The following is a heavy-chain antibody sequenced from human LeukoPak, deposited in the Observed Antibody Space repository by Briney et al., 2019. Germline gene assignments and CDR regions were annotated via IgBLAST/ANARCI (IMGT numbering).Heavy chain of an antibody. CDR2: IRNDGSDK. CDR1: GFTFSSYG. D-gene: IGHD1-26*01. Sequence: GGSLRLSCAASGFTFSSYGMHWVRQAPGKGLEWVTFIRNDGSDKYYADSVKGRFTISRDNAKNSLYLQMNSLRAEDTAVYYCAGEVGPIDHWGQGTLVTVSS. V-gene: IGHV3-30*02. J-gene: IGHJ4*02. CDR3: AGEVGPIDH.